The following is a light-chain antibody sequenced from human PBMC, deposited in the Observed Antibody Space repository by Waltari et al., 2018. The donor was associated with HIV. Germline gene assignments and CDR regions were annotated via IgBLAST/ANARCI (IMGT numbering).Light chain of an antibody. V-gene: IGLV2-23*02. J-gene: IGLJ3*02. CDR2: EVS. Sequence: QSALTQPASVSGSPGQSITTSCTGTSSAVGSYNLIPWYQQHPGKAPKLLIYEVSKRPSGVSNRFSGSKSGNTASLTISGLQAEDEADYYCCSYAGSSTWVFGGGTKLTVL. CDR1: SSAVGSYNL. CDR3: CSYAGSSTWV.